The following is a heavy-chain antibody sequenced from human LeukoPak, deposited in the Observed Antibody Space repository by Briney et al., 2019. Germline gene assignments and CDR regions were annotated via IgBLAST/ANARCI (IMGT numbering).Heavy chain of an antibody. CDR1: GYTFNTYG. CDR3: ARGRWLQFGIHYFDY. D-gene: IGHD5-24*01. CDR2: INTNTGNP. J-gene: IGHJ4*02. V-gene: IGHV7-4-1*02. Sequence: GASVKVSCKASGYTFNTYGITWVRQAPGQGLEWMGRINTNTGNPTYAQGFTGRFVFSLDTSVSTAYLQISSLKAEDTAVYYCARGRWLQFGIHYFDYWGQGTLVTVSS.